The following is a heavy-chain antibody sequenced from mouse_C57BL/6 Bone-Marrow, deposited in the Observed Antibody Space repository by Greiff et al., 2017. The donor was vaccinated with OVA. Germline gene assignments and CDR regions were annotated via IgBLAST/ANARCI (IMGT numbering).Heavy chain of an antibody. Sequence: EVQLVESGGGLVQPGGSLKLSCAASGFTFSDFYMYWIRQTPEKRLEWVAYISNGGGSTYYPDTVKGRFTISRDNAMNTLYLQMSRLKSEDTAMYYCARLDAMDYWGQGTSVTVSS. V-gene: IGHV5-12*01. CDR3: ARLDAMDY. J-gene: IGHJ4*01. CDR1: GFTFSDFY. CDR2: ISNGGGST.